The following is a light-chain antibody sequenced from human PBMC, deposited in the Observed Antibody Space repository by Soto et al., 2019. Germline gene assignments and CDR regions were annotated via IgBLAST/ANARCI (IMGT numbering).Light chain of an antibody. Sequence: QSALTQPASVSGSPGQSITISCTGTSSDVGGYNYVSWYQQHPGKAPKLMIYDVSNRPSGVSDRFSGSKSGNTASLSISGLQAEDEADYYCGSYTTTTTLGVFGTGTKGTVL. V-gene: IGLV2-14*03. CDR1: SSDVGGYNY. CDR2: DVS. CDR3: GSYTTTTTLGV. J-gene: IGLJ1*01.